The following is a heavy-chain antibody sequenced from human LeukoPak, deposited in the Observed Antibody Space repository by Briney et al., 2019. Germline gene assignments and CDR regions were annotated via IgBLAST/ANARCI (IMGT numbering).Heavy chain of an antibody. D-gene: IGHD3-10*01. CDR2: VYPGDSDT. Sequence: GESLKISCKGSGYSFTSYWIGWVRQMPGKGLEWMGIVYPGDSDTRYSPSFQGQVTISADKSISTAYPQWSSLKASDTAMYYCARSWGSGSYYKVGYFDYWGQGTLVTVSS. CDR3: ARSWGSGSYYKVGYFDY. J-gene: IGHJ4*02. V-gene: IGHV5-51*01. CDR1: GYSFTSYW.